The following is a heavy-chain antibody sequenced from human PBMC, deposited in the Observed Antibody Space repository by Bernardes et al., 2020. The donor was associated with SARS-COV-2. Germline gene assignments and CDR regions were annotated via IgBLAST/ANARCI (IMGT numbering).Heavy chain of an antibody. Sequence: VGSLRLSCAASGFTFSSYAMSWVRQAPGKGLEWVSAISGSGAAIYYADSVKGRFTISRDNSKNTLYLQMHSLRAVDTAVYYCAKEGGIAARLDYYYGLDVWGQGTTVTV. CDR1: GFTFSSYA. D-gene: IGHD6-6*01. CDR3: AKEGGIAARLDYYYGLDV. V-gene: IGHV3-23*01. J-gene: IGHJ6*02. CDR2: ISGSGAAI.